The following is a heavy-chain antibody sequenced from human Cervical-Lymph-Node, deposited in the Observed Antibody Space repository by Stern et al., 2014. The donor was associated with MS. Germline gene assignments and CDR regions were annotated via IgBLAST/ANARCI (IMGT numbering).Heavy chain of an antibody. J-gene: IGHJ4*02. CDR3: ARGLPSF. Sequence: MQLVESGGDLVKPGGSLRLSCAASGFNFSAYYMNWIRQAPGKGLEWLSYISSNGSTIYYADSVKGRFIISRDNAKQSLYLQMNSLRAEDTAVYYCARGLPSFWGQGTLVTVSP. D-gene: IGHD1-26*01. CDR2: ISSNGSTI. CDR1: GFNFSAYY. V-gene: IGHV3-11*01.